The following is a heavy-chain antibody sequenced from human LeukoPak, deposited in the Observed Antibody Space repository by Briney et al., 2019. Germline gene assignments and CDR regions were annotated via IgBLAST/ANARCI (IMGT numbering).Heavy chain of an antibody. D-gene: IGHD5-18*01. CDR1: GYTFTSYG. CDR3: AREGGGYSYGPNFDY. Sequence: ASVKVSCKASGYTFTSYGISWVRQAPGQGLEWMGWISAYNGNTNYAQKLQGRVAMTTDTSTSTAYMELRSLRSDDTAVYYCAREGGGYSYGPNFDYWGQGTLVTVSS. V-gene: IGHV1-18*01. J-gene: IGHJ4*02. CDR2: ISAYNGNT.